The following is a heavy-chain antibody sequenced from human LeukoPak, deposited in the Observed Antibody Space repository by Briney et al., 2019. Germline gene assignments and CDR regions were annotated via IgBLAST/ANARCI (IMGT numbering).Heavy chain of an antibody. V-gene: IGHV3-23*01. Sequence: PGESLRLSCAASGFTLITYAMSWVRQAPGKGLEWVSGISGNGGRTFYADSVKGRFTISRDNSKNTLYLQMNSLRAEDTAVYYCAKQHYYDSGSYYYWGQGTLVTVSS. CDR3: AKQHYYDSGSYYY. CDR2: ISGNGGRT. CDR1: GFTLITYA. J-gene: IGHJ4*02. D-gene: IGHD3-10*01.